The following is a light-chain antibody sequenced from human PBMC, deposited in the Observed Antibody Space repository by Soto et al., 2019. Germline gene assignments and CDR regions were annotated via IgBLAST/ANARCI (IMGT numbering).Light chain of an antibody. CDR1: SSDVGSYNL. Sequence: QSALTQPASVSGSPGQSITISCTGPSSDVGSYNLVSWYQQHPGKAPKLMIYEGSKRPSGVSNRFSGSKSGNTASLTISGLQAEDEADYYCCSYAGSSPWVFGGGTKVTVL. CDR2: EGS. CDR3: CSYAGSSPWV. J-gene: IGLJ3*02. V-gene: IGLV2-23*01.